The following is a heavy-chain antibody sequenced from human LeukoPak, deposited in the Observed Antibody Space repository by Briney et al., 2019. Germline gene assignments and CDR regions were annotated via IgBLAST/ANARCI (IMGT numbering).Heavy chain of an antibody. CDR2: ISNSGGRI. Sequence: GGSLRLSCAASGFSFISYAMSWVRQAPGKGLEWVSGISNSGGRIYFADSVEGRFTISGDNSKNTLYLQMNSLRAEDTVVYYCAKDLTGSGSYYGAFDIWGQGTMVTVSS. CDR1: GFSFISYA. CDR3: AKDLTGSGSYYGAFDI. V-gene: IGHV3-23*01. D-gene: IGHD3-10*01. J-gene: IGHJ3*02.